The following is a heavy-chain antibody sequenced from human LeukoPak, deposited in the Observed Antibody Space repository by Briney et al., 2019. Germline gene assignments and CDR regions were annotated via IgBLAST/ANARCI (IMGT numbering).Heavy chain of an antibody. CDR2: VIDVGTT. Sequence: GGSLRLSCAVSGSTPTEHAWSWVRQAPGEGLEWVSGVIDVGTTYYADSVKGRFTISRDNSKNTVYLQMNNLRAEDTATYYCARGQYLAPAFDIWGQGTMVTVSS. D-gene: IGHD2-2*02. CDR3: ARGQYLAPAFDI. CDR1: GSTPTEHA. V-gene: IGHV3-23*01. J-gene: IGHJ3*02.